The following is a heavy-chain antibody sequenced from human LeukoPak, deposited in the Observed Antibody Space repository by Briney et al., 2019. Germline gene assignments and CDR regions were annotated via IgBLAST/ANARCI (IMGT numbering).Heavy chain of an antibody. CDR2: ISYDGSNK. V-gene: IGHV3-30*03. CDR3: ARDLQPQGDGHIDY. CDR1: GLTFSSYS. Sequence: PGGSLRLSCAASGLTFSSYSMNWVRQAPGKGLEWVAVISYDGSNKYYADSVKGRFTISRDNSKNTLYLQMNSLRAEDTAVYYCARDLQPQGDGHIDYWGQGTLVTVSS. J-gene: IGHJ4*02. D-gene: IGHD5-24*01.